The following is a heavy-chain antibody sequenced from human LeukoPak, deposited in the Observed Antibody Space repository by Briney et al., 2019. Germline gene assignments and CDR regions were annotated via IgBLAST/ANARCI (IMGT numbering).Heavy chain of an antibody. CDR3: ARRTYSSGFDCIDY. Sequence: SETLSLTCTVSGGSISSYYWSWIRQPPGKGLEWIGYIYYSGSTSYNPSLKSRVTISVDTSKSQFSLKLSSVIAADTAVYYCARRTYSSGFDCIDYWGQGTLVTVSS. CDR1: GGSISSYY. CDR2: IYYSGST. D-gene: IGHD6-19*01. J-gene: IGHJ4*02. V-gene: IGHV4-59*08.